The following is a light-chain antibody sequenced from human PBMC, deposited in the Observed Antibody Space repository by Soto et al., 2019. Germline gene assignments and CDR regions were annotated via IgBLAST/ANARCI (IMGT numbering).Light chain of an antibody. Sequence: EIVMTQSPVTLSVSPGERATLSCRASQSIGSSLAWYQVEPGQAPRLLIYAASTRVAGIPDRFSGSGSGTEFTLTISSLQSEDFRVYFCQQYDQWWTFGQGTKVEVK. CDR1: QSIGSS. J-gene: IGKJ1*01. CDR3: QQYDQWWT. CDR2: AAS. V-gene: IGKV3-15*01.